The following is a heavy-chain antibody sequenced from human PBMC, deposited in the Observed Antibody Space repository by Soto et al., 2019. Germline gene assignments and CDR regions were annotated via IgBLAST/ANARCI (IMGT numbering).Heavy chain of an antibody. CDR2: IDPSDSYT. D-gene: IGHD2-21*02. CDR3: ARHGRIVVVAEDAFDI. J-gene: IGHJ3*02. CDR1: GYSFTSYW. V-gene: IGHV5-10-1*01. Sequence: GESLKISCKGPGYSFTSYWISWVRQMPGKGLEWMGRIDPSDSYTNYSPSFQGHVTISADKSISTAYLQWSSLKASDTAMYYCARHGRIVVVAEDAFDIWGQGTMVTVSS.